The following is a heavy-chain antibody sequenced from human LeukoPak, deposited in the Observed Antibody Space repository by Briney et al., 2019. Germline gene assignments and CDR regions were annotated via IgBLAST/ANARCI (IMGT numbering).Heavy chain of an antibody. Sequence: ASVKVSCKASGYTFTSYYMHWVRQAPGQGLEWMGIINPSGGSTSYAQKFQGRVTMTRDTSTSTVYMELSSLRSEDTAVYYCARDQDIVVVPAAPLGDYWGQGTLVTVSS. CDR1: GYTFTSYY. CDR3: ARDQDIVVVPAAPLGDY. D-gene: IGHD2-2*01. J-gene: IGHJ4*02. V-gene: IGHV1-46*01. CDR2: INPSGGST.